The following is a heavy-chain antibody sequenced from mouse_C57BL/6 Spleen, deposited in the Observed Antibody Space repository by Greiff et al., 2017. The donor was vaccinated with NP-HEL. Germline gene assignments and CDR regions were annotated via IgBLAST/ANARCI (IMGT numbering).Heavy chain of an antibody. CDR2: INPNNGGT. CDR1: GYTFTDYN. J-gene: IGHJ3*01. Sequence: VQLKQSGPELVKPGASVKIPCKASGYTFTDYNMDWVKQSHGKSLEWVGDINPNNGGTIYNQKFKGKATLTVDKSSSTAYMELRSLTSEDTAVYYCARGGAQATKFAYWGQGTLVTVSA. V-gene: IGHV1-18*01. CDR3: ARGGAQATKFAY. D-gene: IGHD3-2*02.